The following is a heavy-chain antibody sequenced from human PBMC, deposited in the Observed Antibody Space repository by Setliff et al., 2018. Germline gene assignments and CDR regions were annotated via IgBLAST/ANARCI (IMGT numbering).Heavy chain of an antibody. CDR2: IYPGDSDT. CDR1: GYRFTNYW. CDR3: AIIDDAIMDLDY. Sequence: GESLKISCKGSGYRFTNYWIGWVRQMPGKGLEWMGIIYPGDSDTKYSPSFQGLVTISADKSINTAYLQWSSLKASDTAIYYCAIIDDAIMDLDYWGQGTLVTSPQ. D-gene: IGHD3-16*01. J-gene: IGHJ4*02. V-gene: IGHV5-51*01.